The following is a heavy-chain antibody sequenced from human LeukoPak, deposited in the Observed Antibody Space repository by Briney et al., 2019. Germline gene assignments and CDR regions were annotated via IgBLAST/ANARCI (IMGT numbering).Heavy chain of an antibody. CDR1: GGTFSSYA. D-gene: IGHD5-24*01. V-gene: IGHV1-69*13. CDR2: IIPIFGTA. Sequence: ASVKVSCEASGGTFSSYAISWVRQAPGQGLEWMGGIIPIFGTANYAQKSQGRVTITADESTSTAYMELSSLRSEDTAVYYCARACRDGYNRFDYWGQGTLVTVSS. CDR3: ARACRDGYNRFDY. J-gene: IGHJ4*02.